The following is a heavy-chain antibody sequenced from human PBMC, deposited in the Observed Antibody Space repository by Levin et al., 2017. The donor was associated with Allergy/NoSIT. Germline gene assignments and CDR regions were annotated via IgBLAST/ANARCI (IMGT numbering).Heavy chain of an antibody. J-gene: IGHJ4*02. V-gene: IGHV3-15*01. D-gene: IGHD3-22*01. CDR3: TTDDYYDSTNYYPGFDY. CDR1: GFTFNNAW. Sequence: GESLKISCAASGFTFNNAWMSWVRQAPGKGLEWVGRIKSKTDGGTTDYAAPVKGRFTISRDDSKNTLYLQMNSLKTEDTAVYYCTTDDYYDSTNYYPGFDYWGQGTLVTVSS. CDR2: IKSKTDGGTT.